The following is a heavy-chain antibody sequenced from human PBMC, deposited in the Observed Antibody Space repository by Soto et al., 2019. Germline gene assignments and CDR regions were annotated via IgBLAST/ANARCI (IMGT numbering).Heavy chain of an antibody. CDR2: ISPYNGNT. CDR3: ARVGSQYSYDGFTVY. CDR1: GYTFTSYS. D-gene: IGHD3-22*01. V-gene: IGHV1-18*04. Sequence: GASVKVSCKASGYTFTSYSISWVRQAPGQGLEWMGWISPYNGNTNYAQNLQGRVTMTTDTSTSTAYMELRSLRSEDTAAYYCARVGSQYSYDGFTVYWGQGTLVTVSS. J-gene: IGHJ4*02.